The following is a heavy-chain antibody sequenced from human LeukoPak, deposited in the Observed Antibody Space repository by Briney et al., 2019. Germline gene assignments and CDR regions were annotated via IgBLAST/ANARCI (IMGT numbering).Heavy chain of an antibody. CDR1: GGSISSGGYY. D-gene: IGHD2-15*01. CDR2: IYSSGST. J-gene: IGHJ4*02. V-gene: IGHV4-61*08. Sequence: SQTLSLTCTVSGGSISSGGYYWSWIRQPPGKGLEWIGYIYSSGSTNYNPSLKSRVSISVDTSKNQFSLKLSSVTAADTAVYYCARTYCSGGSCNWNDYWGQGALVTVSS. CDR3: ARTYCSGGSCNWNDY.